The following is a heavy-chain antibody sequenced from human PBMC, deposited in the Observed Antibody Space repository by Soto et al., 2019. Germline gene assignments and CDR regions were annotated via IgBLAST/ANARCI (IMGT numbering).Heavy chain of an antibody. V-gene: IGHV3-21*01. CDR1: GFTFSSYS. CDR2: ISSSSSYI. CDR3: ARDHVVAARWGRAFDI. D-gene: IGHD6-6*01. Sequence: EVQLVESGGGLVKPGGSLRLSCAASGFTFSSYSMNWVRQAPGKGLEWVSSISSSSSYIYYADSVKGRFTISRDNAKNSLYLQMNSLRAEDTAVYYCARDHVVAARWGRAFDIWGQGTMVTVSS. J-gene: IGHJ3*02.